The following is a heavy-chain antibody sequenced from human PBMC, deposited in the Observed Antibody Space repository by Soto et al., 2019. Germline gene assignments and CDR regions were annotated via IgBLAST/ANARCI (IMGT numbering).Heavy chain of an antibody. D-gene: IGHD2-15*01. CDR3: ATLAPKNAFDI. V-gene: IGHV4-4*02. J-gene: IGHJ3*02. CDR2: IYHGGST. CDR1: GGSISNTNW. Sequence: QVQLQESGPGLVKSSGTLSLTCAVSGGSISNTNWWSWVRLPPGKGLEWIGEIYHGGSTNNNPSLNSRVTISVDKSKNQFSLHLTSVTAADTAVYYCATLAPKNAFDIWGQGTMVTVSS.